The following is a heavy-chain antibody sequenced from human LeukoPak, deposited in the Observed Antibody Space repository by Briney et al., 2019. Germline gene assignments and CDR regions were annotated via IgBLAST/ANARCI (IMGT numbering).Heavy chain of an antibody. CDR3: ARRRNPDE. CDR2: IYYSGST. V-gene: IGHV4-59*08. Sequence: PSETLSLTCTVSDDSISDYYRGWIRQPPGKGLEWIGYIYYSGSTNYNPSLKSRVTISVDTSKNQFSLKLSSVTAADTAVYYCARRRNPDEWGQGTLVTVSS. D-gene: IGHD1-14*01. J-gene: IGHJ4*02. CDR1: DDSISDYY.